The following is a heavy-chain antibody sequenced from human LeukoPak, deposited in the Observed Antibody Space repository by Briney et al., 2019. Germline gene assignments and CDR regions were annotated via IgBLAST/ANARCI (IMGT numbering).Heavy chain of an antibody. CDR3: ARGFSGGSGVNHDC. D-gene: IGHD3-10*01. J-gene: IGHJ4*02. CDR1: AYSISSDYY. V-gene: IGHV4-4*07. Sequence: SETLSLTCTVSAYSISSDYYWSWIRQPAGKGLEWIGRIYTSGNTNYNPSLKGRVTMSVDTSKNQFSLKLSSVTAADTAVYYCARGFSGGSGVNHDCWGQGTLVTVSS. CDR2: IYTSGNT.